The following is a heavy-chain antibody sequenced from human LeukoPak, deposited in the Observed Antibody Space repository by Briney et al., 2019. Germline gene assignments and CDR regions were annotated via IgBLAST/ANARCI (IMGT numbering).Heavy chain of an antibody. Sequence: GASVKVSCKASGYTFTSYAMHWVRQAPGQRLEWMGWINAGNGNTKYSQKFQGRVTITRDTSASTAYMELRSLRSEDTAVYYCARSSYDSSGYFRADYYGMDVWGQGTTVTVSS. D-gene: IGHD3-22*01. V-gene: IGHV1-3*01. CDR1: GYTFTSYA. J-gene: IGHJ6*02. CDR2: INAGNGNT. CDR3: ARSSYDSSGYFRADYYGMDV.